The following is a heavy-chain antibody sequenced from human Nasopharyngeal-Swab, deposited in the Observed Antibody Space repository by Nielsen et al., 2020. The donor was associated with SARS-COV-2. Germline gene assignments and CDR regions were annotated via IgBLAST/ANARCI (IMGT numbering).Heavy chain of an antibody. CDR1: GYTFTSYG. V-gene: IGHV1-18*01. Sequence: ASVKVSRKASGYTFTSYGISWVRQAPGQGLEWMGWISAYNGNTNYAQKLQGRVTMTTDTSTSTAYMELRSLRSDDTAVYYCARDLTMIDAFDIWGQGTMVTVSS. D-gene: IGHD3-22*01. CDR2: ISAYNGNT. J-gene: IGHJ3*02. CDR3: ARDLTMIDAFDI.